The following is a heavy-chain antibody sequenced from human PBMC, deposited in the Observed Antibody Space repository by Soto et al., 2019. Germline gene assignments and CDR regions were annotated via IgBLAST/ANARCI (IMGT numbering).Heavy chain of an antibody. J-gene: IGHJ3*02. D-gene: IGHD3-10*01. Sequence: ASVKVSCKASGYTFTGHYMHWVRQAPGQGLEWMGWIDPNSVGTNYAQKFQVRVTMTRDTSISTAYMELSRLRSDDTAVYYCAREPMVRAAHGFDIWGQGTMVTVS. V-gene: IGHV1-2*02. CDR1: GYTFTGHY. CDR3: AREPMVRAAHGFDI. CDR2: IDPNSVGT.